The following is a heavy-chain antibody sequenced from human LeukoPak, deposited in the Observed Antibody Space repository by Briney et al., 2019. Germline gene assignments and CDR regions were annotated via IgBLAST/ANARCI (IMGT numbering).Heavy chain of an antibody. V-gene: IGHV1-2*02. CDR2: INPNSGGT. J-gene: IGHJ4*02. CDR1: GYTFTGYY. Sequence: GASVKVSCKASGYTFTGYYMHWVRQAPGQGLEWMGWINPNSGGTNYAQKFQGRVTMTRDTSISTAYMELSRLRSDDTAVYYCARSLRCIETSCSEYLDYWGQGTLVTVSS. D-gene: IGHD4-17*01. CDR3: ARSLRCIETSCSEYLDY.